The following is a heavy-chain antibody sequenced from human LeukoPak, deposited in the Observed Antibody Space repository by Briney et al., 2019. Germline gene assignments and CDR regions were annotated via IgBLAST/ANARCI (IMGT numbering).Heavy chain of an antibody. D-gene: IGHD6-19*01. CDR3: AKDLPDTSGWSRGAFDK. J-gene: IGHJ4*02. V-gene: IGHV3-30*18. CDR2: IAYEGRNK. Sequence: GTSLRLSCAASGFTFIDYGMHWVRQAPGKGLEWVAVIAYEGRNKYYADSVKGRFTVSRDGSKSMLYLQMNSLTIGDTAVYYCAKDLPDTSGWSRGAFDKWGQGTLVTVSS. CDR1: GFTFIDYG.